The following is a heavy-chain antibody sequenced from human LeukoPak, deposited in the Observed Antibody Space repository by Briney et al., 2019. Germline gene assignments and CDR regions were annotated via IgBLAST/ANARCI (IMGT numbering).Heavy chain of an antibody. CDR2: IYYSGST. CDR1: GCSISIYY. D-gene: IGHD3-10*01. Sequence: SETLSLTCTVAGCSISIYYWSWIRQPPGKGLEWIGYIYYSGSTNYNPSLKSRVTISVDTSKNQFSLTLTSVTAADPAVSHCARAAYLAAGHYGHSGQGPLVTVSS. V-gene: IGHV4-59*08. J-gene: IGHJ4*02. CDR3: ARAAYLAAGHYGH.